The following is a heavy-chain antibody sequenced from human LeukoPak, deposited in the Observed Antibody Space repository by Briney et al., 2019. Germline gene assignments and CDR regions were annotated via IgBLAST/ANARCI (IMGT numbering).Heavy chain of an antibody. D-gene: IGHD4-17*01. CDR1: GGTFSSYA. CDR3: ARVGGDYEYFDY. CDR2: IIPIFGTA. J-gene: IGHJ4*02. Sequence: ASVKVSCKASGGTFSSYAISWVRQAPGQGLGWMGGIIPIFGTANYAQKFQGRVTITADESTSTAYMELSSLRSEDTAVYYCARVGGDYEYFDYWGQGTLVTVSS. V-gene: IGHV1-69*13.